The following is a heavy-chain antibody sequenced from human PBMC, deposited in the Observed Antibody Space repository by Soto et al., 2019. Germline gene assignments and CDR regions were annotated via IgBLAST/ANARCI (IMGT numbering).Heavy chain of an antibody. J-gene: IGHJ4*02. CDR2: ISAYNGNT. CDR1: NYTFTNYG. CDR3: XXXXXXXXXSSGYYYGPFFDY. D-gene: IGHD3-22*01. Sequence: QVQLVQSGAEVKKPGASVKVSCKASNYTFTNYGISWVRQAPGQGLEWMGWISAYNGNTNYAQKLQGRVTMTTDTXXXXXXXXXXXXXXXXXXXXXXXXXXXXXXXSSGYYYGPFFDYWGQGTLVTVSS. V-gene: IGHV1-18*01.